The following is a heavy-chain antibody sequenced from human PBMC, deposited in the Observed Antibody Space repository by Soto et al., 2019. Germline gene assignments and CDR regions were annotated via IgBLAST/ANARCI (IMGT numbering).Heavy chain of an antibody. V-gene: IGHV3-23*01. CDR2: ISSVGGST. J-gene: IGHJ4*02. CDR3: TKDREFTYYDLWSGYYAFDS. D-gene: IGHD3-3*01. Sequence: EVHLLESGGGLVLPGVSLRLSCAGSGFTFSSYAMSWVRQAPGKGLEWVSAISSVGGSTYYAASVKGRFIISRDNSENTLYLQVNSLRAEDTAIYYCTKDREFTYYDLWSGYYAFDSWGQGTLVTVSS. CDR1: GFTFSSYA.